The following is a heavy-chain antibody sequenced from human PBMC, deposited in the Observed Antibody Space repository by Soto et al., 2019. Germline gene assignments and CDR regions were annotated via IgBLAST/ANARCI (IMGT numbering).Heavy chain of an antibody. V-gene: IGHV3-23*01. Sequence: GGSLRLSCAASGFTFSSYAMSWVRQAPGKGLEWVSAISGSGGSTFYADSVKGRFTISRDNSKNTLYLQMNSLRAEDTAVYYCAKDQDVRFSPFDIWGQGTMVTVSS. J-gene: IGHJ3*02. CDR3: AKDQDVRFSPFDI. D-gene: IGHD3-10*01. CDR1: GFTFSSYA. CDR2: ISGSGGST.